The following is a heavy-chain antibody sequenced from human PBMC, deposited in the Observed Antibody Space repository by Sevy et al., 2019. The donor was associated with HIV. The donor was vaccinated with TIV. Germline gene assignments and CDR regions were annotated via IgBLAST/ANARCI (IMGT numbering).Heavy chain of an antibody. D-gene: IGHD2-21*01. CDR3: ARGEDERDCGGDCYIVDCCYSDY. Sequence: ASVKVSCKASGGTFSSYAISWVRQAPGQGLEWMGGIIPIFGTANYARKFQGRVTITADESTSTGYMELSGLRTEDTAVYYCARGEDERDCGGDCYIVDCCYSDYWGQGTLVTVSS. CDR2: IIPIFGTA. V-gene: IGHV1-69*13. CDR1: GGTFSSYA. J-gene: IGHJ4*02.